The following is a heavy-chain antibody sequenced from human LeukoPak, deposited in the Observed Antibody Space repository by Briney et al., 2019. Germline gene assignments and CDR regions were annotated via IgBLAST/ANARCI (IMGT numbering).Heavy chain of an antibody. Sequence: SETLSLTCTVSGGSISSYYWSWIRQPAGKGLEWIGRIYTSGSTNYNPSLKSRVTMSVDTSKNQFSLKLSSVTAADTAVYYCARGGAFTEYSSSSTHYYYYYYYMDVWGKGTTVTVSS. CDR1: GGSISSYY. CDR2: IYTSGST. J-gene: IGHJ6*03. CDR3: ARGGAFTEYSSSSTHYYYYYYYMDV. V-gene: IGHV4-4*07. D-gene: IGHD6-6*01.